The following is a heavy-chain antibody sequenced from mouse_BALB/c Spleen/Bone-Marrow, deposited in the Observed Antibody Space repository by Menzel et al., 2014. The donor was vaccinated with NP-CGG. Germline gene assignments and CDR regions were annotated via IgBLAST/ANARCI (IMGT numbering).Heavy chain of an antibody. CDR2: INPSNGGT. CDR1: GYTFTSYY. J-gene: IGHJ4*01. Sequence: VKLVESGAELVKPGASVKLSCKASGYTFTSYYMYWVKQRPGQGLEWFGEINPSNGGTNFNEKFKNKATLTVDKSSSTAYMQLSSLTSEDSAVYYCSRGRRDALDYLGQGTSVTVSS. CDR3: SRGRRDALDY. V-gene: IGHV1S81*02.